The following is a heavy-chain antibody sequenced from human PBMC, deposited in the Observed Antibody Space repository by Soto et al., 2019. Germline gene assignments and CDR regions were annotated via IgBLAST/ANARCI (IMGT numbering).Heavy chain of an antibody. CDR1: GVSISSGGSLGSYY. Sequence: PSETLSLTCTVSGVSISSGGSLGSYYWSWIRQPPGKGLEWIGYVFYTGRANYNASLKSRVSISLDTSNYQFSLKLSSVTAADTAVYYCARDGDGRMTTNPYYYNGMDVWGPGTTVTVSS. D-gene: IGHD4-4*01. J-gene: IGHJ6*02. CDR3: ARDGDGRMTTNPYYYNGMDV. CDR2: VFYTGRA. V-gene: IGHV4-61*01.